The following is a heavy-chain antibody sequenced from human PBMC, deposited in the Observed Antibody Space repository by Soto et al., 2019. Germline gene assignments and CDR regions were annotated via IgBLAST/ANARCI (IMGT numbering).Heavy chain of an antibody. CDR3: ARDARGPSDF. CDR2: IYYNGIT. Sequence: SETLSLTGSVSGGSVTSGPYYWSWIRQPPGKGLEWIGCIYYNGITNYNPSLQSRVTISVDTSKNQFSLKLNSVTAADTAVYYWARDARGPSDFCGQGTFGT. J-gene: IGHJ4*02. V-gene: IGHV4-61*01. D-gene: IGHD3-10*01. CDR1: GGSVTSGPYY.